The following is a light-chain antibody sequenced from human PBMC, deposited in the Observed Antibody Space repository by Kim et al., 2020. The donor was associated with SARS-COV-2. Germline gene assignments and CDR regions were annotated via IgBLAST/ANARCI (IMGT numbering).Light chain of an antibody. CDR3: CSYAGSYTFVV. V-gene: IGLV2-11*01. CDR2: DVD. J-gene: IGLJ2*01. Sequence: QSVTITCTGTSSDVGVFNYVSWSQQHPGKAPKFIIYDVDKRPSGVPDRFSGSKSGNTASLTISGLQAEDEADYYCCSYAGSYTFVVFGGGTQLTVL. CDR1: SSDVGVFNY.